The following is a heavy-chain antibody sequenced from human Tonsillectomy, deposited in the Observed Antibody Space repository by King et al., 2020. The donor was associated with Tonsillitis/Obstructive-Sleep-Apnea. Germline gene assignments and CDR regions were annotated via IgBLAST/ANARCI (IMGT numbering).Heavy chain of an antibody. J-gene: IGHJ5*02. CDR2: ISDSGIT. CDR1: GASISSHY. D-gene: IGHD1-7*01. Sequence: QLQESGPGLVKPSGTLSLTCTVSGASISSHYWGWIRQPPGKGLEWIGHISDSGITYYNPSLKSRVTISVDTSKNQFSLKLTSVTAADTAVYYCARGRWDITGTQFDPWGQGTLVTVSS. CDR3: ARGRWDITGTQFDP. V-gene: IGHV4-59*11.